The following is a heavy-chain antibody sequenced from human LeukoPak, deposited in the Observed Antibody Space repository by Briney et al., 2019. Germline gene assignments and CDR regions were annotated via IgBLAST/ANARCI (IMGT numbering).Heavy chain of an antibody. CDR3: ARDRNGVYDSSGYEYYFDY. CDR2: IYTSGST. CDR1: GGSISSYY. D-gene: IGHD3-22*01. V-gene: IGHV4-4*07. Sequence: SETLSLTCTVSGGSISSYYWSWIRQPAGKGLEWIGRIYTSGSTNYNPSLKSRVTMSVDTSKNQFSLKLSSVTAADTAVYYCARDRNGVYDSSGYEYYFDYWGQGTLVTVSS. J-gene: IGHJ4*02.